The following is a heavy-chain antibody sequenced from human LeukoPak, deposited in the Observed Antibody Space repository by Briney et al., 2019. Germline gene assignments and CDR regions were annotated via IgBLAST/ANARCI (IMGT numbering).Heavy chain of an antibody. CDR3: ARGGIVVVPPDISHHEALHI. D-gene: IGHD2-2*01. CDR2: INPSGGST. J-gene: IGHJ3*02. V-gene: IGHV1-46*01. CDR1: GYTFTSYY. Sequence: RASVKVSCKASGYTFTSYYMHWVRQAPGQGLEWMGIINPSGGSTSYAQKFQGRVTMTRDMSTSTAYMELSSLRSEDTAVYYCARGGIVVVPPDISHHEALHIWGQGTMVTVSS.